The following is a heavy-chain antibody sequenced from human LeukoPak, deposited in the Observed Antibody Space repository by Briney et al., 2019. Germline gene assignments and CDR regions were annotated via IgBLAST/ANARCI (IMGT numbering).Heavy chain of an antibody. V-gene: IGHV3-33*01. D-gene: IGHD2-2*01. J-gene: IGHJ4*02. CDR1: GLTFSSYG. Sequence: GGSLRLSCAASGLTFSSYGMHWVRQAPGKGLDWVAVIWYDGSNKYYADSMKGRFTISRDNSKYTLYLQINSLTSEDTPVYYCARDPEGYCSSTSCYAEVGYFDYWGQGTLVTVPS. CDR3: ARDPEGYCSSTSCYAEVGYFDY. CDR2: IWYDGSNK.